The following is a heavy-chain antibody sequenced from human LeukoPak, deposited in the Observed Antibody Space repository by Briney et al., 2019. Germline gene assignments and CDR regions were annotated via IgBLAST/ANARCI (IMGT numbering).Heavy chain of an antibody. V-gene: IGHV3-23*01. CDR1: GFTFSSYA. J-gene: IGHJ4*02. D-gene: IGHD6-13*01. CDR3: AKGTGRQLRSWLFDY. CDR2: ISGSGGST. Sequence: PGGSLRLSCAASGFTFSSYAMSWVRQAPGKGLEWVSAISGSGGSTYYADSVKGRFTISRDNSKNTLYLQMNSLRAEDTAVYYCAKGTGRQLRSWLFDYWGQGTLVTVSS.